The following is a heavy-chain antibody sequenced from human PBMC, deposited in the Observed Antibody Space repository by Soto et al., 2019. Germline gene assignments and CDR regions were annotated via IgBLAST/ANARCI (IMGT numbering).Heavy chain of an antibody. V-gene: IGHV3-72*01. J-gene: IGHJ4*02. CDR1: GFTFSDHY. CDR3: ARVPYSGSYVDY. Sequence: EVQLVESGGGLVQPGGSLRLSCAASGFTFSDHYMDWVRQAPGKGLEWVGRTRNKANSYTTEYAASVKGRFTISRDDSKNSLYLQMNSLKTEDTAVYYCARVPYSGSYVDYWGQGTLGTVSS. CDR2: TRNKANSYTT. D-gene: IGHD1-26*01.